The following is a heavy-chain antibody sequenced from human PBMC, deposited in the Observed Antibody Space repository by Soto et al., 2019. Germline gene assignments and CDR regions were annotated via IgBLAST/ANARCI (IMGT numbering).Heavy chain of an antibody. D-gene: IGHD3-16*02. CDR1: AATFTSYY. Sequence: ASVKVSCKAPAATFTSYYIHWVQQAPVHELEWTGLINPNGGSTRFAQTLQGRITMTTDTSTSTVYMELRSQRSEETHAYYCASSSGGVFGITIEGSYWLSPWRQGYMVSVSS. J-gene: IGHJ5*02. V-gene: IGHV1-46*04. CDR2: INPNGGST. CDR3: ASSSGGVFGITIEGSYWLSP.